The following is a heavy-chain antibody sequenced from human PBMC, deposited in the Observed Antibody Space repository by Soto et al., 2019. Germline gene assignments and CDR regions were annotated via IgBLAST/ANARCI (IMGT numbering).Heavy chain of an antibody. CDR3: ARDGSGYDFWSGPYFFDY. D-gene: IGHD3-3*01. CDR1: GGSISTYY. CDR2: IYYNGRT. J-gene: IGHJ4*02. Sequence: QVQLQESGPGLVKPSETLSLTCTVSGGSISTYYWSWIRQPPGKGLEWIGYIYYNGRTNYNPSLESRVTISLDTSKSQCSLKLSSVSAADTAVYYCARDGSGYDFWSGPYFFDYWCPGTLVTVSS. V-gene: IGHV4-59*01.